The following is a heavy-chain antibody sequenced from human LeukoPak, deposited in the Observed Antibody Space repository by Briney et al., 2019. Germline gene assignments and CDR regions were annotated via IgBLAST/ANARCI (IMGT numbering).Heavy chain of an antibody. CDR2: IYYSGST. V-gene: IGHV4-39*07. J-gene: IGHJ4*02. CDR1: GFTFSSYS. D-gene: IGHD2-21*02. CDR3: ARALSNCGGDCYPPSQYCDH. Sequence: GSLRLSCAASGFTFSSYSMNWVRQPPGKGLEWIGSIYYSGSTYYNQSLKSRVTISVDTSKNQFSLRLSSVTAADTAVYYCARALSNCGGDCYPPSQYCDHWGQETLVTVST.